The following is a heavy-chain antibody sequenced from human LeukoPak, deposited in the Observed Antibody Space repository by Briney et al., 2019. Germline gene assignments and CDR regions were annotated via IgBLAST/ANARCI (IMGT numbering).Heavy chain of an antibody. V-gene: IGHV3-23*01. CDR3: AKDRGAAAAIDFDY. CDR1: GFTFSNYI. CDR2: ITGSGGST. D-gene: IGHD6-13*01. Sequence: GGSLRLSCVVSGFTFSNYIMTWVRQAPGKGLEWASAITGSGGSTSYANSVQGRFAISRDNSENTLFLQMNSLRADDTAVYYCAKDRGAAAAIDFDYWGQGTLVTVSS. J-gene: IGHJ4*02.